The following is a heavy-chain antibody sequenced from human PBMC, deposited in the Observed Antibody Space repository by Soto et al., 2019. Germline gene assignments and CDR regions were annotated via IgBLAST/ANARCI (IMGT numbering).Heavy chain of an antibody. CDR1: GLTLGSYA. CDR2: ISGSDGKT. D-gene: IGHD3-3*01. Sequence: GSLSLSCAASGLTLGSYAPIWVRQAPGKGLEWVSTISGSDGKTFYADAVKGRFSISRDTYQNNLYLQMNSLRAYDTAIYYCARWSYLDDWGQGTRVTVSS. J-gene: IGHJ4*02. CDR3: ARWSYLDD. V-gene: IGHV3-23*01.